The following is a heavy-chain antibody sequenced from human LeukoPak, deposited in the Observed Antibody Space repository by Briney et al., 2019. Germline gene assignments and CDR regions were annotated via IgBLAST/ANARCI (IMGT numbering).Heavy chain of an antibody. CDR3: ARGGHRRYYYTSGSAFDP. V-gene: IGHV1-18*01. J-gene: IGHJ5*02. D-gene: IGHD3-10*01. Sequence: ASVKVSCKASGYIFTNYGMSWVRQAPGQGLEWMGWINTNNGNTHYAQNLQGRVTMTTDTSTSTAYMELKSLRSDDTAVYYCARGGHRRYYYTSGSAFDPWGQGTLVTVSS. CDR2: INTNNGNT. CDR1: GYIFTNYG.